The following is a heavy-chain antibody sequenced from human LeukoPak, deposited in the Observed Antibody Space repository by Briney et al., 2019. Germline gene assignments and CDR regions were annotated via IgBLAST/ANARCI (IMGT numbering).Heavy chain of an antibody. D-gene: IGHD2-8*02. V-gene: IGHV3-7*01. CDR2: IKQDGSEK. Sequence: GGSLRLSCAASGFTFSSYWMSWVRQAPGKGLEWVANIKQDGSEKYYVDSVKGRFTISRDNAKNSLHLQMNSLRAEDTAVYYCARDTGSYNYYYYGMDVWGQGTTVTVSS. J-gene: IGHJ6*02. CDR3: ARDTGSYNYYYYGMDV. CDR1: GFTFSSYW.